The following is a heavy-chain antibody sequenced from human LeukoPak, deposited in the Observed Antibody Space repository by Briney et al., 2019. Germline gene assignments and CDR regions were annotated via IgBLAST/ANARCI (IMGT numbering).Heavy chain of an antibody. J-gene: IGHJ3*02. CDR2: INPNSGGT. CDR1: GYTFTGYY. Sequence: ASVKVSCKASGYTFTGYYMHWVRQAPGQGLEWMGWINPNSGGTNYAQKFQGRVTMTRDTSISTAYMEQSRLRSDDTAVYYCARSRGIRPNYYGSGSYPKNDAFDIWGQGTTVTVSS. D-gene: IGHD3-10*01. CDR3: ARSRGIRPNYYGSGSYPKNDAFDI. V-gene: IGHV1-2*02.